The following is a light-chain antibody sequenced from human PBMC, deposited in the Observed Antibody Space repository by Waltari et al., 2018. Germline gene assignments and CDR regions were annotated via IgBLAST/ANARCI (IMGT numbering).Light chain of an antibody. CDR2: EVN. Sequence: QSALPQPPPASGSAGQSVPIPCPGTSSDFGGFNFVSWYQQHPGKVPKLIISEVNKRPSGVPDRFSGSKSGNTASLTVSGLQAEDEADYYCSSYAGTKNPYVFGTGTKVTVL. CDR1: SSDFGGFNF. J-gene: IGLJ1*01. V-gene: IGLV2-8*01. CDR3: SSYAGTKNPYV.